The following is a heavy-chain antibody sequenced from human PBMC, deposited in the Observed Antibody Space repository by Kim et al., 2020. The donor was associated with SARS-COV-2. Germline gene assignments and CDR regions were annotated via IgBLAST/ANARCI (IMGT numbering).Heavy chain of an antibody. V-gene: IGHV6-1*01. D-gene: IGHD6-6*01. Sequence: NAYAVSVKRRITIHPDTSKTHFSLQLNSVTPEDTAVYYCARANIAARDFDYWGQGTLVTVSS. CDR3: ARANIAARDFDY. CDR2: N. J-gene: IGHJ4*02.